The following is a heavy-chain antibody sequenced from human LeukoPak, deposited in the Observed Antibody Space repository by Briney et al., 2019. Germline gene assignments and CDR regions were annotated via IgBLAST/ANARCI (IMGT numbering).Heavy chain of an antibody. CDR1: GGSISSYY. Sequence: SETPSLTCTVSGGSISSYYWSWIRQPPGKGLEWIGYIYYSGGTNYNPSLKSRVTISVDTSKNQFSLKLSSVTAADTAVYYCAREERDPFTIDYWGQGTLVTVSS. J-gene: IGHJ4*02. CDR2: IYYSGGT. V-gene: IGHV4-59*01. CDR3: AREERDPFTIDY.